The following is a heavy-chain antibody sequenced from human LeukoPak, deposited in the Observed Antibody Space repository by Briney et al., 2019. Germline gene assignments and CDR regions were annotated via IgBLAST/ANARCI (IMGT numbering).Heavy chain of an antibody. CDR3: AKENWGGAFDI. Sequence: LTGRSLRLSCAASGFTFDDYAMHWVRQAPGKGLEWVSGISWNSGSIGYADSVKGRFTISRDNAKNSLYLQMNSLRAEDMALYYCAKENWGGAFDIWGQGTMVTVSS. CDR1: GFTFDDYA. J-gene: IGHJ3*02. V-gene: IGHV3-9*03. CDR2: ISWNSGSI. D-gene: IGHD7-27*01.